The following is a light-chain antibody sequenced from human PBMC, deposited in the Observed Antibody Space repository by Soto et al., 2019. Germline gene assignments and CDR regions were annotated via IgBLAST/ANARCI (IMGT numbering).Light chain of an antibody. V-gene: IGKV1-39*01. CDR3: QQSHSIPFT. J-gene: IGKJ3*01. CDR2: AAS. CDR1: QSISSY. Sequence: DIQMTQSPSSLSVSVGDRVTITCRASQSISSYLNWYQQKPGKAPKLLIYAASSLQSGVPSRFSGSGSGTDFTLTISSLQPEDFATYFCQQSHSIPFTFGPGTKVDIK.